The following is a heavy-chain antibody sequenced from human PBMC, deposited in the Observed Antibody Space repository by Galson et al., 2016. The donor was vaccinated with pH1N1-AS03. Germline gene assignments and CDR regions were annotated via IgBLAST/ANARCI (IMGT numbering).Heavy chain of an antibody. V-gene: IGHV3-7*01. D-gene: IGHD1-20*01. CDR1: GFTFSTYW. CDR3: ASDHNWNGY. CDR2: MNQGGSER. J-gene: IGHJ4*02. Sequence: SLRLSCAASGFTFSTYWVSWVRQAPGKGLEWVASMNQGGSERYYMDSVKGRFIISRDNAKNSLSLQMNSLRPEDTAVYYGASDHNWNGYWGQGTLVTVSS.